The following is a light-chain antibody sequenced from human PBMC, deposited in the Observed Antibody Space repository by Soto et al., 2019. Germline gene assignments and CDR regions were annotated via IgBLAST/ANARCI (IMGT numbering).Light chain of an antibody. CDR2: DNN. J-gene: IGLJ2*01. CDR1: SSNIGNNY. V-gene: IGLV1-51*01. Sequence: QLVLTQPPSVSAAPGQKVTISCSGSSSNIGNNYVSWYQQLPGTAPKLLIYDNNKRPSGIPDRFSGSKSGTSATLGVTGLQTGDEADYYCGTWDSSLSAVVFGGGTKLTVL. CDR3: GTWDSSLSAVV.